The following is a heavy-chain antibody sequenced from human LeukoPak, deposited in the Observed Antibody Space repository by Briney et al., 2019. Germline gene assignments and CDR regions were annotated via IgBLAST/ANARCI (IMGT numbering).Heavy chain of an antibody. CDR2: ISGSGGST. CDR3: GKDVRDHYDSSGYYPYDY. D-gene: IGHD3-22*01. Sequence: PSETLSLTCTVSGAFITRDTYYWAWVRQSPGKGLEWVSGISGSGGSTLYADSVKGRFTISRDNSKNTLYLQINSLRAEDTAVYYCGKDVRDHYDSSGYYPYDYWGQGTLVTVSS. J-gene: IGHJ4*02. V-gene: IGHV3-23*01. CDR1: GAFITRDTYY.